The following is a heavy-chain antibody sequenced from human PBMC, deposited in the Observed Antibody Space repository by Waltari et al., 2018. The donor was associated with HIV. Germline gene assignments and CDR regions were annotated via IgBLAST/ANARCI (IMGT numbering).Heavy chain of an antibody. D-gene: IGHD2-21*02. J-gene: IGHJ4*02. CDR3: ARAISTGRVTFDY. CDR1: GYNFSGYY. Sequence: VRKPGASMKVSCKASGYNFSGYYIHWVRQAPGHGLEWMGRITPYSGATNYAQKFRGRVTMTRDTSIRKAYVELSGLTSDDTAVYYCARAISTGRVTFDYWGQGTLVTVSS. CDR2: ITPYSGAT. V-gene: IGHV1-2*06.